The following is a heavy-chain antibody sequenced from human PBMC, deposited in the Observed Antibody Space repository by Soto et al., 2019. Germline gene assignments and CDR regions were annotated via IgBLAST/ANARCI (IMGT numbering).Heavy chain of an antibody. V-gene: IGHV4-30-4*01. Sequence: SETLSHSCTVSGGSISSDGHYWSWIRQPPGKVLECIGYIHYIGSTYYNPSLKSRVTISVDTSKNQFSLKLSSVTAADTAVYYCARVGRVGATLFNYWGQGTRVTF. CDR3: ARVGRVGATLFNY. D-gene: IGHD1-26*01. J-gene: IGHJ4*02. CDR1: GGSISSDGHY. CDR2: IHYIGST.